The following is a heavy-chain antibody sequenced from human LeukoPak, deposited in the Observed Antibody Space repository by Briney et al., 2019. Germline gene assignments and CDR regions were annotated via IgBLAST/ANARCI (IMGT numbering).Heavy chain of an antibody. V-gene: IGHV3-23*01. Sequence: GGSLRLSCVASGFTFSTYGMSWVRQAPGKGLEWVSASCSGGSTYYADSVKGRFTISRDNSKNTLYLQMNSLRAEDTAVYYCAKDGGEYYDILTGYYPRLYYMDVWGKGTTVTISS. CDR3: AKDGGEYYDILTGYYPRLYYMDV. D-gene: IGHD3-9*01. J-gene: IGHJ6*03. CDR2: SCSGGST. CDR1: GFTFSTYG.